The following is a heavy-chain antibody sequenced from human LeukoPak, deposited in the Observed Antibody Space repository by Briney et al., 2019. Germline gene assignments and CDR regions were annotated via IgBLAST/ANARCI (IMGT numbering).Heavy chain of an antibody. CDR1: AFIFSGHW. D-gene: IGHD1-14*01. CDR2: ISDSGGST. J-gene: IGHJ4*02. CDR3: AKDLTTPGFYFDY. V-gene: IGHV3-23*01. Sequence: GGSLRLSCEGSAFIFSGHWMNWVRQAPGKGLEWVSGISDSGGSTYYADSVKGRFTISRDNSKNTLYLQMNSLRAEDTAVYYCAKDLTTPGFYFDYWGQGTLVTVSS.